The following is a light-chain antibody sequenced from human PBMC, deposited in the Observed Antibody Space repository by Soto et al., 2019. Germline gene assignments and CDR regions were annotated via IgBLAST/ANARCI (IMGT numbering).Light chain of an antibody. Sequence: QSALAQPASVSGSPGQSITISCTGTSSDVGDYNYVSWYQQHPGKVPKLMIYEVSNRPSGVSNRFSGSKSGNTASLTISGLQAEDEADYYCSSYTSSSNVVFGGGT. CDR2: EVS. CDR3: SSYTSSSNVV. CDR1: SSDVGDYNY. J-gene: IGLJ2*01. V-gene: IGLV2-14*01.